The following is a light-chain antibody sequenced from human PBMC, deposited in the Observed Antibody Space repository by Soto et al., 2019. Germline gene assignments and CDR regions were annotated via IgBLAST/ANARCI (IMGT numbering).Light chain of an antibody. CDR1: RSDIGNYHL. CDR3: CSYAGVNWGYV. CDR2: EVS. Sequence: QSALIQPASVSGSPGQSITISCTGTRSDIGNYHLVSWYQHHPGKAPKLIIYEVSKWPSGVSDRFSGSKSGYTASLTISGLQAEDEADYYCCSYAGVNWGYVLGTGTKVTVL. V-gene: IGLV2-23*02. J-gene: IGLJ1*01.